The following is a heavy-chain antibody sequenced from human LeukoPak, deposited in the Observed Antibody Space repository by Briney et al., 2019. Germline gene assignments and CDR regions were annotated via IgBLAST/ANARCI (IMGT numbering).Heavy chain of an antibody. J-gene: IGHJ4*02. Sequence: SSETLSLTCTVSGDSVSGISFYWSWIRQPPGKGLQYIGYIQYSGSTNYNPSLKSRVTISVDTSKNQFSLKLSSVTAADTAVYYCARYYDRSGYWSTPHFGYWGQGTLVTVSS. CDR2: IQYSGST. CDR3: ARYYDRSGYWSTPHFGY. D-gene: IGHD3-22*01. V-gene: IGHV4-61*01. CDR1: GDSVSGISFY.